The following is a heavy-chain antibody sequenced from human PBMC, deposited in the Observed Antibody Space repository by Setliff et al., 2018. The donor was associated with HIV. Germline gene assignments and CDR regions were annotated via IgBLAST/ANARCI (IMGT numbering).Heavy chain of an antibody. J-gene: IGHJ6*03. CDR2: IYYSGST. CDR3: ARGDYYSYYMDV. Sequence: SETLSLTCTVSGGSVSSGSYYWSWIRQPPGKGLEWIGYIYYSGSTNYNPSLKSRVTISVDTSKNQFSLKLSSVTAADTAVYYCARGDYYSYYMDVWGKGTMVTVSS. CDR1: GGSVSSGSYY. V-gene: IGHV4-61*01.